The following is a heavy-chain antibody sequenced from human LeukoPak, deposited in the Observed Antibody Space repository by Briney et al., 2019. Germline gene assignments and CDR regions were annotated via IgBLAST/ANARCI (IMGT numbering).Heavy chain of an antibody. CDR1: GYTFTSYG. V-gene: IGHV1-18*01. CDR3: ARDRVGIAVAGTPWGAFDI. Sequence: ASVKVSCKASGYTFTSYGISWVRQAPGQGLEWMGWISAYNGDTNCAQKLQGRVTMTTDTSTSTAYMELRSLRSDDTAVYYCARDRVGIAVAGTPWGAFDIWGQGTMVTVSS. CDR2: ISAYNGDT. J-gene: IGHJ3*02. D-gene: IGHD6-19*01.